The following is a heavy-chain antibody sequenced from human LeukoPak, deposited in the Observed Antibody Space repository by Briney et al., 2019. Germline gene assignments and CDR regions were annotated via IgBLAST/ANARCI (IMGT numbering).Heavy chain of an antibody. V-gene: IGHV4-34*01. CDR2: INHSGST. D-gene: IGHD3-10*01. CDR1: GGSFSGYY. Sequence: PSGTLSLTCAVYGGSFSGYYWSWIRQPPGKGLEWIGEINHSGSTNYNPSLKSRVTISVDTSKNQFSLKLSSVTAADTAVYYCARGNTWFGYYFDYWGQGTLVTVSS. CDR3: ARGNTWFGYYFDY. J-gene: IGHJ4*02.